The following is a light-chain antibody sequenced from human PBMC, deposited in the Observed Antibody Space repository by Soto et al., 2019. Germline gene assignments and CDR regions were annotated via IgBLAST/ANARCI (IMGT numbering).Light chain of an antibody. V-gene: IGKV1-5*03. CDR2: KAS. J-gene: IGKJ2*01. Sequence: DIQMTQSPSTLSASVGDRVTITCRASQTINSWLAWYQQKPGKAPNVLIYKASSLESGVPSRFSGSGYGTDFTLTISSLQPDDFATYCCLQYHAYPHTFGQGTKLEIK. CDR1: QTINSW. CDR3: LQYHAYPHT.